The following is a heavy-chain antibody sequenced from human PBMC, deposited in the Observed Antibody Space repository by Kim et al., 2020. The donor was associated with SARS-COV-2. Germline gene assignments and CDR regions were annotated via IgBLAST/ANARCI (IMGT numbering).Heavy chain of an antibody. D-gene: IGHD3-3*01. CDR2: MNPNSGNT. V-gene: IGHV1-8*01. Sequence: ASVKVSCKASGYTFTSYDINWVRQATGQGLEWMGWMNPNSGNTGYAQKFQGRVTMTRNTSISTAYMELSSLRSEDTAVYYCARARTRTIFGVVPLESWGQGTLVTVSS. CDR1: GYTFTSYD. J-gene: IGHJ5*02. CDR3: ARARTRTIFGVVPLES.